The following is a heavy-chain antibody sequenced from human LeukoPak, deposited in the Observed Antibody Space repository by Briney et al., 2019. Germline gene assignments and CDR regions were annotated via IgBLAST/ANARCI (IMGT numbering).Heavy chain of an antibody. J-gene: IGHJ5*02. CDR3: ARVVSCGGGSCSSGWFDP. Sequence: GGSLRLSCAASGFTVSSNDMSWVRQAPGKGLEWVSVIYSGGSTYYADSVKGRFTISRDNSKNTLYLQMNSLRAEDTAVYYCARVVSCGGGSCSSGWFDPWGQGTLVTVSS. V-gene: IGHV3-53*01. D-gene: IGHD2-15*01. CDR1: GFTVSSND. CDR2: IYSGGST.